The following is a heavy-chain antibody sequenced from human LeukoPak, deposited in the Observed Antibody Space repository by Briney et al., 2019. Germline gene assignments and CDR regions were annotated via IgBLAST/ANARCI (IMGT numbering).Heavy chain of an antibody. Sequence: GASVKVSCNASGYSFTSHYMHWVRQAPGQGLEWMGIINPSGGSTSYAQKFQGRVTMTRDMSTSTDYMELSSLRSEDTAVYYCARDNSVEDTAWWFDPWGQGTLVTVSS. CDR3: ARDNSVEDTAWWFDP. V-gene: IGHV1-46*01. J-gene: IGHJ5*02. CDR1: GYSFTSHY. D-gene: IGHD4-23*01. CDR2: INPSGGST.